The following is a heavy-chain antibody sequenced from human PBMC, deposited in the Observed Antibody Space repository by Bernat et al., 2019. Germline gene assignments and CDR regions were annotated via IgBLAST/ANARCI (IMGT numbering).Heavy chain of an antibody. V-gene: IGHV4-4*02. D-gene: IGHD3-10*01. CDR1: GGSISSSNW. Sequence: QVQLQESGPGLVKPSGTLSLTCAVSGGSISSSNWWSWVRQPPGKGLEWIGEIYHSGSTNYNPSLKSRVTISVDKSKNQFSLKLSSVTAADTAVYYCARRDYHGSGSYYNHDAFDIWRQGTMVTVSS. J-gene: IGHJ3*02. CDR3: ARRDYHGSGSYYNHDAFDI. CDR2: IYHSGST.